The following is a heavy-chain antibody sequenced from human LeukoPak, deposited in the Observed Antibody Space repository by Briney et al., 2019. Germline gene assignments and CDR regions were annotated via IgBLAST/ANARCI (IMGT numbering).Heavy chain of an antibody. CDR2: FDPEDGET. Sequence: ASVKVSCKVSGYTLTELSMHRVRQAPGKGPEWMGGFDPEDGETIYAQKFQGRVTMTEDTSTDTAYMELSSLRSEDTAVYYCATDLVMVRGVNLFDYWGQGTLVTVSS. CDR1: GYTLTELS. CDR3: ATDLVMVRGVNLFDY. D-gene: IGHD3-10*01. V-gene: IGHV1-24*01. J-gene: IGHJ4*02.